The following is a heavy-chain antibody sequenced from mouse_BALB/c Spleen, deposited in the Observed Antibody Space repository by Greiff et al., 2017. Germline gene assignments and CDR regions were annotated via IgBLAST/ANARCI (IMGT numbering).Heavy chain of an antibody. CDR1: GFTFSSYG. Sequence: EVHLVESGGDLVKPGGSLKLSCAASGFTFSSYGMSWVRQTPDKRLEWVATISSGGSYTYYPDSVKGRFTISRDNAKNTLYLQMSSLKSEDTAMYYCARHGMDYWGQGTLVTVSA. J-gene: IGHJ3*01. CDR3: ARHGMDY. D-gene: IGHD2-10*02. V-gene: IGHV5-6*01. CDR2: ISSGGSYT.